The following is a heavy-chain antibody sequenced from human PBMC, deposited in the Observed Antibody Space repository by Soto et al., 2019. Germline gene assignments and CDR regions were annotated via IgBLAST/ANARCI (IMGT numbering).Heavy chain of an antibody. V-gene: IGHV4-39*01. D-gene: IGHD2-2*02. CDR2: VYYSGST. J-gene: IGHJ1*01. CDR3: ACVMQAHPGITRGCYTADF. Sequence: PPGKGLEWIGSVYYSGSTYYNPSLKSRVTISVDTSKNQFSLKLSSVTAADTAVYYCACVMQAHPGITRGCYTADFRGQGSPVPVS.